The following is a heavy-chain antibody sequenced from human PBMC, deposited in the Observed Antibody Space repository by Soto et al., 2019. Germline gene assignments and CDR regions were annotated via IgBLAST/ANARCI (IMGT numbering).Heavy chain of an antibody. CDR2: INPNSGGT. Sequence: SVKVSCKASGYTFTDYYMHWVRQAPGQGLEWMGWINPNSGGTNYAQKFQGRVTMTRDTSISTAYMELSRLRSDDTAVYYCARKLELRGSYYYYYDMDVWGQGTTVTVSS. CDR3: ARKLELRGSYYYYYDMDV. J-gene: IGHJ6*02. V-gene: IGHV1-2*02. D-gene: IGHD1-7*01. CDR1: GYTFTDYY.